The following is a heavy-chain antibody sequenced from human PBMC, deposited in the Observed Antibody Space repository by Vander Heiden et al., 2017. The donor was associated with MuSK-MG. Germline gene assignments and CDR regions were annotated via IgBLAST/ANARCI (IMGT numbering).Heavy chain of an antibody. J-gene: IGHJ4*02. V-gene: IGHV3-48*01. CDR2: ISSSSSTI. CDR3: ARVAYNWNYY. D-gene: IGHD1-7*01. Sequence: VQLVESGLGWWLPGGALRRSCPASGFTISSYSMNWVRQATGKGLGWVSYISSSSSTIYYADPVKGRFTISRDNAKNTRYLQMNSLRAEDTAVYYCARVAYNWNYYWGQGTLVTVSS. CDR1: GFTISSYS.